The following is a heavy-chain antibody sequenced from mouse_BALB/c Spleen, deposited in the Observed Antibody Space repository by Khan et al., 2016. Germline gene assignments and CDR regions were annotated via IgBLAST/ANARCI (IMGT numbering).Heavy chain of an antibody. CDR1: GYTFTNFW. CDR3: ARVRGWAY. CDR2: IYTGRGIT. Sequence: QVQLQQSGAELVKPGASVKMSCKASGYTFTNFWITWVKQRPGQGLEGIGDIYTGRGITNDNEKFKSNATQTLDPSSRADNMQVSSLTSEEPAVYYCARVRGWAYCGEGTTRTVSA. J-gene: IGHJ2*01. V-gene: IGHV1-55*01.